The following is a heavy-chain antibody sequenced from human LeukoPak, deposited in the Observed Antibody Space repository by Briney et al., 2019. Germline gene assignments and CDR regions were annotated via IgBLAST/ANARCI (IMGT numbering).Heavy chain of an antibody. J-gene: IGHJ4*02. D-gene: IGHD3-9*01. V-gene: IGHV3-30-3*01. Sequence: GGSLRLSCAASGFTFSSYAMHWVRQAPGKGLEWVAVISYDGSNKYYADSVKGRFTISRDNSKNTLYLQMNSLRAEDTAVYYCAKDGLGRHTYYDILTGYSGGIDYWGQGTLVTVSS. CDR1: GFTFSSYA. CDR3: AKDGLGRHTYYDILTGYSGGIDY. CDR2: ISYDGSNK.